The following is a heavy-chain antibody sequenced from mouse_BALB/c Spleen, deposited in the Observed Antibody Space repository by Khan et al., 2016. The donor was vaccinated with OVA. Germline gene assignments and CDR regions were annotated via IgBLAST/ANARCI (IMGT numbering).Heavy chain of an antibody. V-gene: IGHV3-2*02. CDR3: ARSVTITTVVATDFDY. CDR1: GYSITSDYA. CDR2: ISYSGRT. D-gene: IGHD1-1*01. Sequence: EVQLQESGPGLVKPSQSLSLTCTVTGYSITSDYAWNWIRQFPGNKLEWMGYISYSGRTSYNPSLKSRISITRDPSKNQFFLPLNSVTTEDTATYDGARSVTITTVVATDFDYWGQGTTLTVSS. J-gene: IGHJ2*01.